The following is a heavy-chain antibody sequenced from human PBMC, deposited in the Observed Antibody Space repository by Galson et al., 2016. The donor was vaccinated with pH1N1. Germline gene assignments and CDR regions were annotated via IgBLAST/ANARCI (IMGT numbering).Heavy chain of an antibody. V-gene: IGHV7-4-1*02. Sequence: SVKVSCKASGYTFNTYALNWVRQAPGQGLEWMGWINTDTGNPTYAPGFTGRFVFSLDTSVSTAYLQITSLKAEDTAVYYCARGFYYGSGSFWPWDHWGQGTLVTVSS. CDR3: ARGFYYGSGSFWPWDH. CDR1: GYTFNTYA. CDR2: INTDTGNP. D-gene: IGHD3-10*01. J-gene: IGHJ4*02.